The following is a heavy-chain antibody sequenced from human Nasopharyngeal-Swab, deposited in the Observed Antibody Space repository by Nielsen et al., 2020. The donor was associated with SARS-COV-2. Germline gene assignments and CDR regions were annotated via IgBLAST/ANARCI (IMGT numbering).Heavy chain of an antibody. D-gene: IGHD6-19*01. Sequence: ETLSLTCAASEFTFDDYTMHWVRQAPGKGLEWVALISWDGGTTYYADSVKGRFTISRDNSKNSLSLQMNSLTTEDTAMYYCAKEGGLVESNGWYYFDYWGQGTLVTVSS. V-gene: IGHV3-43*01. CDR3: AKEGGLVESNGWYYFDY. CDR1: EFTFDDYT. CDR2: ISWDGGTT. J-gene: IGHJ4*02.